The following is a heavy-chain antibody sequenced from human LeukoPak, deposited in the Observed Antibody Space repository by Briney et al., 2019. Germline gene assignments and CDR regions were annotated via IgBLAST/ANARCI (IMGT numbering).Heavy chain of an antibody. V-gene: IGHV4-59*01. CDR1: GGSISSYY. CDR2: IYYSGST. Sequence: PSETLSLTCTVSGGSISSYYWSWVRQPPGKGLEWIGYIYYSGSTNYNPSLKSRVTISVDTSKNQFSLKLSSVTAADTAVYYCARLGAMVRGVIISPHMDVWGKGTTVTISS. J-gene: IGHJ6*03. D-gene: IGHD3-10*01. CDR3: ARLGAMVRGVIISPHMDV.